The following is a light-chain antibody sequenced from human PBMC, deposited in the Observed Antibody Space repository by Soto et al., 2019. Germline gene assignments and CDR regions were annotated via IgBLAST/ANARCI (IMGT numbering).Light chain of an antibody. CDR3: QQYGSSGT. CDR2: GAS. CDR1: QSVSGSY. V-gene: IGKV3-20*01. Sequence: EIVLTQSPGTLSLSPGERATLSFMASQSVSGSYLAWYQQKPGQAPRLLIYGASNRATGIPDRFSGSGSGTDFTLTISRLEPEDFAVYYCQQYGSSGTFGQGTKVDIK. J-gene: IGKJ1*01.